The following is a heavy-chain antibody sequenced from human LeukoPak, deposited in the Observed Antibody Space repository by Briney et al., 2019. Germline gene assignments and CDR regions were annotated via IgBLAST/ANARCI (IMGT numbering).Heavy chain of an antibody. V-gene: IGHV1-46*01. Sequence: GASVKVSCKASGYTFTSYYMHWVRQAPGQGLEWMGIINPSGGSTSYAQKFQGRVTMTEDTSTDTAYMELSGLRSEDTAVYYCATVRGEFRNEPRYYYYYMDVWGKGTTVTVSS. CDR1: GYTFTSYY. J-gene: IGHJ6*03. D-gene: IGHD1-1*01. CDR3: ATVRGEFRNEPRYYYYYMDV. CDR2: INPSGGST.